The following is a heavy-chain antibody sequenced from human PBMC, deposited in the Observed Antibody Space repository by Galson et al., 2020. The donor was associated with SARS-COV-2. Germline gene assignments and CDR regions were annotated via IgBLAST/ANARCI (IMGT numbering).Heavy chain of an antibody. V-gene: IGHV3-9*01. CDR2: ISWNSGNI. CDR3: ARDMKTSYYYGLDV. CDR1: GFTFDDYA. J-gene: IGHJ6*02. Sequence: SLKISCAASGFTFDDYAMHWVRQAPGKGLEWVSGISWNSGNIGYADSVRGRFTISRDNAKNSLYLQMNSLRAEDTAFYYCARDMKTSYYYGLDVWGQGTTVTVSS.